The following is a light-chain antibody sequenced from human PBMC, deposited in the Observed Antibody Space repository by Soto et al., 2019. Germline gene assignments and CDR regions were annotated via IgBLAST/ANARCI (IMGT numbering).Light chain of an antibody. J-gene: IGLJ1*01. CDR3: SSYTSSRTPFL. Sequence: QSALTQPASVSGSPGQSITISCTGTSSDVGGYNYVSWYRQHPGKAPKLIIYDVSNRPSGVSVRFSGSKSGNTASLTISGLQAEDEADYYCSSYTSSRTPFLFGTGTKLTVL. CDR1: SSDVGGYNY. V-gene: IGLV2-14*01. CDR2: DVS.